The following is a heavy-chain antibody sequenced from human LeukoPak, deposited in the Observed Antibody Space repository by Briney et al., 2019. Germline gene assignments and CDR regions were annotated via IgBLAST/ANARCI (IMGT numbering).Heavy chain of an antibody. D-gene: IGHD4-17*01. Sequence: KPSETLSLTCTVSGGSISSRDNYWGWFRQPPGKGLEWIGSIYYSGNTYYNPSLESRVTISVDTSKNQFSLKVSSATAADTAVYYCARQDTLTHYCVMDVWGQGTTVTVSS. CDR1: GGSISSRDNY. J-gene: IGHJ6*02. V-gene: IGHV4-39*01. CDR2: IYYSGNT. CDR3: ARQDTLTHYCVMDV.